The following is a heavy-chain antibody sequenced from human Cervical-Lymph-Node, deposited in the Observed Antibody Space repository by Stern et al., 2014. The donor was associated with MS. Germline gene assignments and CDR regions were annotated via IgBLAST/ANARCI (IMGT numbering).Heavy chain of an antibody. CDR2: IGDRGDV. V-gene: IGHV3-11*01. D-gene: IGHD4-17*01. CDR1: GLNFTIYY. CDR3: AGVHYGQFDF. J-gene: IGHJ4*02. Sequence: VQLVESGAGLVQPGGSLRLSCTASGLNFTIYYMAWLRRAPGQGLEWFSIIGDRGDVYPADSVMGRFAITKDNSRNSLYLQMDSLRVDDMGVYYCAGVHYGQFDFWGQGTLVTVSA.